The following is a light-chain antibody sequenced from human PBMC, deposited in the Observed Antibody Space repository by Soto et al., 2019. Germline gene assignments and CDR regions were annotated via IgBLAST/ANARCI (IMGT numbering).Light chain of an antibody. CDR3: QQRSNWMIT. CDR2: DTS. Sequence: VLFTQSPSTPSLSPGESATPSRRASQPVNSYLNWYQQQPGQSPRLLMSDTSHRATGTPARFSGSGSGTDFTLTISSLEPEDFGVYYCQQRSNWMITFGQGRRLENK. V-gene: IGKV3-11*01. CDR1: QPVNSY. J-gene: IGKJ5*01.